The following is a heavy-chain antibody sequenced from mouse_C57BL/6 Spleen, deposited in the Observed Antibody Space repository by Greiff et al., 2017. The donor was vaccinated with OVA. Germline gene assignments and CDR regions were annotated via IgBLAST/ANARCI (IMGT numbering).Heavy chain of an antibody. D-gene: IGHD1-1*01. CDR1: GYTFTSYD. Sequence: VKLVESGPELVKPGASVKLSCKASGYTFTSYDINWVKQRPGQGLEWIGWIYPRDGSTKYNEKFKGKATLTVDTSSSTAYMELHSLTSEDSAVYFCARSGDLFTTVVAPMDYWGQGTSVTVSS. J-gene: IGHJ4*01. CDR3: ARSGDLFTTVVAPMDY. V-gene: IGHV1-85*01. CDR2: IYPRDGST.